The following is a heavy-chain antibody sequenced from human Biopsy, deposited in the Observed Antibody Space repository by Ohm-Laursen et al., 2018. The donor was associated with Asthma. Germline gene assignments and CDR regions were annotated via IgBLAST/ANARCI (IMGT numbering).Heavy chain of an antibody. CDR3: ARDMNRDGWYFDY. J-gene: IGHJ4*02. Sequence: SLRLSCAASGFTFSSYGMHWVRQAPGKGLEWVAVISYDGSNKYYADSVKGRFTISGDNSKNTLYLQMNSLRGDDTAVYYCARDMNRDGWYFDYWGQGTLVTVSS. V-gene: IGHV3-30*03. CDR1: GFTFSSYG. CDR2: ISYDGSNK. D-gene: IGHD5-24*01.